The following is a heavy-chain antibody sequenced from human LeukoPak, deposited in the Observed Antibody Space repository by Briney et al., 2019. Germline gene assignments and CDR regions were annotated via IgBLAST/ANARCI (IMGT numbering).Heavy chain of an antibody. V-gene: IGHV3-23*01. CDR3: GMIVVVNYYGMDV. CDR2: ISGSGGST. D-gene: IGHD3-22*01. Sequence: PGGSLRLSCAASGFTFSSYAMSWVRQAPGKGLEWVSAISGSGGSTYYADSVKGRFTISRDNSKNTLYLQMNSLRAEDTAVYYCGMIVVVNYYGMDVWGRGTTVTVSS. CDR1: GFTFSSYA. J-gene: IGHJ6*02.